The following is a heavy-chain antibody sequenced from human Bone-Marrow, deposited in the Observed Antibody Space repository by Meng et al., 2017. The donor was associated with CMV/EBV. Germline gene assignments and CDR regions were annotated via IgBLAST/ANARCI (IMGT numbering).Heavy chain of an antibody. V-gene: IGHV3-30*02. J-gene: IGHJ6*02. Sequence: GGSLRLSCAASGFTFITYGIHWVRQAPGKGLEWVAFIRYDGAAKYYPDSLKGRFTVSRDNSKNTMYLQMNSLRAEDRAVYYSAKALGSDISYYYYFMDVWGQGTTVTVSS. CDR3: AKALGSDISYYYYFMDV. CDR1: GFTFITYG. D-gene: IGHD3-10*01. CDR2: IRYDGAAK.